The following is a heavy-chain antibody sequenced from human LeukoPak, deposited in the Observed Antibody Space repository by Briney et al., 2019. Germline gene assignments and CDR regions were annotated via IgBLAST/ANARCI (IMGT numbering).Heavy chain of an antibody. J-gene: IGHJ4*02. D-gene: IGHD2-15*01. CDR2: ISDSSTYI. Sequence: PGGSLRLSCAASGFTFSSYSMNWVRQAPGKGLEWVSSISDSSTYIFNADPVQGRFTISRDDAKNSLFLQMNSLRVEDTAVYYCVRVVYCSGGSCSYYFDFWGQGTLVTASS. CDR3: VRVVYCSGGSCSYYFDF. V-gene: IGHV3-21*01. CDR1: GFTFSSYS.